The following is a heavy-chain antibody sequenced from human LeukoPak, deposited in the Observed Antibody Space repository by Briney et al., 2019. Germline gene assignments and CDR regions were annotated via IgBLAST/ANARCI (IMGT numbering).Heavy chain of an antibody. CDR1: GFTFDDYA. D-gene: IGHD2-15*01. J-gene: IGHJ4*02. CDR2: ISGDGGST. V-gene: IGHV3-43*02. CDR3: AKDMEGVVVVAATPDY. Sequence: GGSLRLPCAASGFTFDDYAMHWVRQAPGKGLEWVSLISGDGGSTYYADSVKGRFTISRDNSKNSLYLQMNSLRTEDTALYYCAKDMEGVVVVAATPDYWGQGTLVTVSS.